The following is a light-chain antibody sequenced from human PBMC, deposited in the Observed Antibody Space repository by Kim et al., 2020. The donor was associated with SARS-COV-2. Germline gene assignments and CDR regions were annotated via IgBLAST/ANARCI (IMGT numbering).Light chain of an antibody. Sequence: SPGDRVTLSCRASLSVGVNLAWSQQKPGQAPRLLFYGASTRATGVPARFSGSGSGSEFTLTISSLQSEDFAVYYCQQYNDWPPWTFGQGTKVDIK. CDR1: LSVGVN. CDR2: GAS. V-gene: IGKV3-15*01. CDR3: QQYNDWPPWT. J-gene: IGKJ1*01.